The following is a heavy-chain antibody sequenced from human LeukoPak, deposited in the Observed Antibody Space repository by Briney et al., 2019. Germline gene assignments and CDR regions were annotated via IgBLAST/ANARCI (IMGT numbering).Heavy chain of an antibody. CDR3: AREDSGGWRYFDS. D-gene: IGHD6-19*01. J-gene: IGHJ4*02. Sequence: GESLKISCEGSGYTFTNFWIGWVRQMPGKGLEWMGIVSPSDSDTRYSPSFQGHVTISVDKSISTAYLQWSSLKASDTATYYCAREDSGGWRYFDSWGQGTLVTVFS. CDR2: VSPSDSDT. V-gene: IGHV5-51*01. CDR1: GYTFTNFW.